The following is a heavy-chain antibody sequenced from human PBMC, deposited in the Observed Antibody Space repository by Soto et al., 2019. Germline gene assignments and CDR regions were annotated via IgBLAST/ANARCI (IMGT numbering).Heavy chain of an antibody. J-gene: IGHJ5*02. CDR1: GYNFAGYW. Sequence: PGESLKVSCKGCGYNFAGYWISWVRQMPGKGLEWMGRIDPSDSYTNYSPSFQGHVTISADKSISTAYLQWSSLKAPDTAMYYCARHGPPDWFDPWGQGTLVTVSS. CDR3: ARHGPPDWFDP. V-gene: IGHV5-10-1*01. CDR2: IDPSDSYT.